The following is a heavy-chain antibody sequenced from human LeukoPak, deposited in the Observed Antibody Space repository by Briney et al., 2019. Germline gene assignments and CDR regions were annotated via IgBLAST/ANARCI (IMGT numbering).Heavy chain of an antibody. CDR3: ARGGSISMVRGFTFDY. J-gene: IGHJ4*02. CDR2: IYSGGST. D-gene: IGHD3-10*01. V-gene: IGHV3-53*01. CDR1: GFTVSSNY. Sequence: PGGSLRLSCAASGFTVSSNYMSWVRQAPGKGLEWVSVIYSGGSTYYADCVKGRFTISRDNSKNPLYLQMNSLRAEDTAVYYCARGGSISMVRGFTFDYWGQGTLVTVSS.